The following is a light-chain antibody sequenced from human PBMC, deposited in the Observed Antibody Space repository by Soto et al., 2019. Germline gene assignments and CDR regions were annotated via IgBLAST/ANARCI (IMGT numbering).Light chain of an antibody. CDR1: QSVSSSY. J-gene: IGKJ1*01. CDR2: DAS. Sequence: EIVLTQSPGTLSLSPGERATLSCRASQSVSSSYLAWYQQQPGQAHRLLVYDASTRATGIPARFSGSGSGTDFTLTISRLEPEDFAVYYCQQYGSSGTFGQGTKVDIK. V-gene: IGKV3-20*01. CDR3: QQYGSSGT.